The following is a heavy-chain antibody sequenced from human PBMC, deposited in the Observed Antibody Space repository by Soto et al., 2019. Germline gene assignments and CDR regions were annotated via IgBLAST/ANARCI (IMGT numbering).Heavy chain of an antibody. CDR2: ISYDGSNK. CDR1: GFTFSSYG. CDR3: AKGRTAMVTKNYGMDV. D-gene: IGHD5-18*01. V-gene: IGHV3-30*18. Sequence: GGSLRLSCAASGFTFSSYGMHWVRQAPGKGLEWVAVISYDGSNKYYADSVKGRFTISRDNSKNTLYLQMNSLRAEDTAVYYCAKGRTAMVTKNYGMDVWGQGTTVTVSS. J-gene: IGHJ6*02.